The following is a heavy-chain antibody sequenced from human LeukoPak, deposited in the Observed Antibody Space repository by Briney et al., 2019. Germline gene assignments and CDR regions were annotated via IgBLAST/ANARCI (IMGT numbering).Heavy chain of an antibody. CDR3: ARGEDIVVVPAASYYFDY. J-gene: IGHJ4*02. D-gene: IGHD2-2*01. Sequence: ASVKVSCKASGYTFTGYYMHWVRQAPGQGLEWMGWINPHSGDTNYAQKFQGRVTMTSDTSISTAYMELSRLRSDDTAVYYCARGEDIVVVPAASYYFDYWGQGTLVTVSS. V-gene: IGHV1-2*02. CDR1: GYTFTGYY. CDR2: INPHSGDT.